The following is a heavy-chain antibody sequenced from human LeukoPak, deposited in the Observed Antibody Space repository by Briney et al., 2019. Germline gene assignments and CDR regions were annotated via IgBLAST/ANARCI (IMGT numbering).Heavy chain of an antibody. V-gene: IGHV4-31*03. D-gene: IGHD4-17*01. CDR2: IYYSGST. J-gene: IGHJ4*02. Sequence: PSETLSLTCTVSGGSISRGGYYWSWIRQHPGKGLEWMGYIYYSGSTYYNPSLKSRVTISVDTSKNHFSLKLSSVTAADTAVYYCARANYGDPFCDYWGQGTLVTVSS. CDR3: ARANYGDPFCDY. CDR1: GGSISRGGYY.